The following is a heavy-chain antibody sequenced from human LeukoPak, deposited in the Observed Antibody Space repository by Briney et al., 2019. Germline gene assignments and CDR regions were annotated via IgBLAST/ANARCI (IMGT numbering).Heavy chain of an antibody. CDR3: ARVGTPMVTIVAPYYMDV. CDR2: IKKDGSDK. D-gene: IGHD5-18*01. V-gene: IGHV3-7*01. J-gene: IGHJ6*03. CDR1: GFTFSSYW. Sequence: EGSLRLSCAASGFTFSSYWMNWVRQAPGKGLEWVANIKKDGSDKYYVDSVKGRFTISRDNAKTSLYLQMNSLRAEDTAVYYCARVGTPMVTIVAPYYMDVWGKGTTVTVSS.